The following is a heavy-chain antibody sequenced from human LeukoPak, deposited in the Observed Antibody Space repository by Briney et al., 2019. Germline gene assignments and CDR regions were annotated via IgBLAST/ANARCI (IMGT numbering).Heavy chain of an antibody. Sequence: GRSLRLSCAASGFNFTTYSMHWVRQAPGKGLQWVAIISHDDKKVNYVDSVKGRIVISRDNSKNTLYLQMNSLRPDDTAVYFCVRAPGYSNGWYYFDNWGQGTLVTVSA. V-gene: IGHV3-30*09. CDR3: VRAPGYSNGWYYFDN. D-gene: IGHD5-18*01. CDR1: GFNFTTYS. J-gene: IGHJ4*02. CDR2: ISHDDKKV.